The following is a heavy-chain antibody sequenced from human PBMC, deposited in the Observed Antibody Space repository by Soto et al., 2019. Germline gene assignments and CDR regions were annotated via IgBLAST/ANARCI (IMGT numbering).Heavy chain of an antibody. D-gene: IGHD4-17*01. V-gene: IGHV6-1*01. CDR1: GDSVSSNSAA. CDR2: TYYRSKWYN. Sequence: SQTLSLTCAISGDSVSSNSAAWNWIRQSPSRGLEWLGRTYYRSKWYNDYAVSVKSRITINPDTSKNQFSLQLNSVTPEDTAVYYCARDPGYGDYGQYYYYYGMDVWGQGITVTVSS. J-gene: IGHJ6*02. CDR3: ARDPGYGDYGQYYYYYGMDV.